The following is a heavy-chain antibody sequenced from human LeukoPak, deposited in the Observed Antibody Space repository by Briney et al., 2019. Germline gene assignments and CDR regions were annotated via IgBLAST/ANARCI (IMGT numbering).Heavy chain of an antibody. J-gene: IGHJ4*02. CDR2: MWHDGSNI. CDR1: GFTFSNYA. Sequence: PGGSLRLSCAASGFTFSNYAMHWVRQAPGKGLEWVAFMWHDGSNIYYADSVKGRFTISRDNSKNTLYLQMNSLRAEDTAVYYCARVEWEGPHQTLNSWGQGTLVSVSS. V-gene: IGHV3-33*01. CDR3: ARVEWEGPHQTLNS. D-gene: IGHD1-26*01.